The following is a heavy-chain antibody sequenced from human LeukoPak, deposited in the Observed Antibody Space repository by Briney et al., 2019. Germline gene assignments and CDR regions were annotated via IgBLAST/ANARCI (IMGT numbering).Heavy chain of an antibody. D-gene: IGHD5-12*01. J-gene: IGHJ6*02. CDR1: GGTFSSYA. Sequence: ASVKVSCKASGGTFSSYAISRVRQAPGQGLEWMGRIIPILGIANYAQKFQGRVTITADKSTSTAYMELSSLRSEDTAVYYCTRVSGYDWYYYYGMDVWGQGTTVTVSS. CDR2: IIPILGIA. V-gene: IGHV1-69*04. CDR3: TRVSGYDWYYYYGMDV.